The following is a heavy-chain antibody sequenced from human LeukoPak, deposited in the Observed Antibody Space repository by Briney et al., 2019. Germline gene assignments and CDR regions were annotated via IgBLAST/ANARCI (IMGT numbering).Heavy chain of an antibody. D-gene: IGHD1-1*01. CDR1: GYTFTGYY. Sequence: ASVKVSCTASGYTFTGYYIHWVRQAPGQGLERMGWINPNSGGTNYAQNFQGRVTMTRDTSTSTAYMELSRLRSDDTAVYYCARRLGAGTTLGYWGQGTLVTVSS. CDR3: ARRLGAGTTLGY. J-gene: IGHJ4*02. V-gene: IGHV1-2*02. CDR2: INPNSGGT.